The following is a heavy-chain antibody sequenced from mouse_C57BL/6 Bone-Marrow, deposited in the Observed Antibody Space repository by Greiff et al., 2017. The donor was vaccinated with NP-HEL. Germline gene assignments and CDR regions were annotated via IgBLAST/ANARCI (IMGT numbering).Heavy chain of an antibody. CDR2: SRNKANDYTT. J-gene: IGHJ1*03. CDR3: ARGIYGYDEGWYFDV. CDR1: GFTFSDFY. V-gene: IGHV7-1*01. Sequence: EVKLVESGGGLVQSGRSLRLSCATSGFTFSDFYMEWVRQAPGKGLEWIAASRNKANDYTTEYSASVKGRFIVSRVTSQSILYLQMNALRAEDTAIYYCARGIYGYDEGWYFDVWGTGTTVTVSS. D-gene: IGHD2-2*01.